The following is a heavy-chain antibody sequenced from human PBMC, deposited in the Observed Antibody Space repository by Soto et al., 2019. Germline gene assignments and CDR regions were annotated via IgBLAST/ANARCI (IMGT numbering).Heavy chain of an antibody. V-gene: IGHV1-69*01. J-gene: IGHJ4*02. CDR2: IMPIFGTA. D-gene: IGHD4-17*01. Sequence: QVQLVQSGAEVKKPGSSVKVSCKASGGTFSSYAISWVRQAPGQGLEWMGGIMPIFGTANFAQKFQGRVTITADESTSTAYMELSSLRSENTAVYYCARKLDYGGQDLYDYWSQGTLDTVSS. CDR1: GGTFSSYA. CDR3: ARKLDYGGQDLYDY.